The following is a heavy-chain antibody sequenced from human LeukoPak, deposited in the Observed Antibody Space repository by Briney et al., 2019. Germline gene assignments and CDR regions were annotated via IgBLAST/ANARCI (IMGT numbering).Heavy chain of an antibody. CDR1: SGSISSGDYY. Sequence: SETLSLTCTVSSGSISSGDYYWSWIRQPPGKGLEWIGYINYSGSTSYNPSFKSRATISVDTAKSQFSLKLSSVSAADTAVYYCARHGSSYSFDYWGQGTLVTVSS. CDR3: ARHGSSYSFDY. D-gene: IGHD6-13*01. J-gene: IGHJ4*02. V-gene: IGHV4-30-4*01. CDR2: INYSGST.